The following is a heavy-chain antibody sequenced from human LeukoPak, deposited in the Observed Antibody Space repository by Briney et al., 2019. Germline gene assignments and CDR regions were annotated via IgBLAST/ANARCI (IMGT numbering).Heavy chain of an antibody. CDR3: AKSPQWLVPDY. D-gene: IGHD6-19*01. CDR1: GFTFSGYG. CDR2: ISYDGSNK. V-gene: IGHV3-30*18. Sequence: GRSLRLSCAASGFTFSGYGMHWVRQAPGKGLEWVAVISYDGSNKYYADSVKGRFTISRDNSKNTLYLQMNSLRAEDTAVYYCAKSPQWLVPDYWGQGTLVTVSS. J-gene: IGHJ4*02.